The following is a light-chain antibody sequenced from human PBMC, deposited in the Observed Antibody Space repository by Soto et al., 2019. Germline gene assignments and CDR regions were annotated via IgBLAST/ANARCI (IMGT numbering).Light chain of an antibody. CDR3: QHCNRYPGT. CDR2: HAS. J-gene: IGKJ1*01. V-gene: IGKV1-5*01. Sequence: DIQMTQSPSTLSASIGDRVTITCRASQTINNWLAWYQQKPGKAPNLLIYHASNLETGVPSRFSRSAFGTEFTLTISSLQPDDFATYSCQHCNRYPGTFGQGTKVEIK. CDR1: QTINNW.